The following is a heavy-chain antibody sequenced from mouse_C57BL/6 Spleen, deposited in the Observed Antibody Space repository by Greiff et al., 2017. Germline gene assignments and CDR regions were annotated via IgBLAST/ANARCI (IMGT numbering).Heavy chain of an antibody. V-gene: IGHV10-1*01. D-gene: IGHD2-1*01. CDR2: IRSKSNNYAT. J-gene: IGHJ4*01. CDR3: VRNYPVSAMDY. CDR1: GFSFNTYA. Sequence: EVQLVESGGGLVQPKGSLKLSCAASGFSFNTYAMNWVRQAPGKGMEWVARIRSKSNNYATYYADSVKDRFTISRDDSESMLYLQMNNLKTEDTAMYYCVRNYPVSAMDYWGQGTSVTVSS.